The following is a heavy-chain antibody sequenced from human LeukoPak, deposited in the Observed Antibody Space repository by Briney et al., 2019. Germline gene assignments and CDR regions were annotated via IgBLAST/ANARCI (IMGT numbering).Heavy chain of an antibody. V-gene: IGHV3-30*02. CDR1: GFTFSSYG. D-gene: IGHD1-26*01. CDR2: IRYDGSNK. Sequence: PGGSLRLSCAASGFTFSSYGMHWVREAPGKGLEGVAFIRYDGSNKYYADSVKGRFTISRDNSKNTLYLQMNSLRAEDTAVYYCAKYASPKWELLGPYWGQGTLVTVSS. CDR3: AKYASPKWELLGPY. J-gene: IGHJ4*02.